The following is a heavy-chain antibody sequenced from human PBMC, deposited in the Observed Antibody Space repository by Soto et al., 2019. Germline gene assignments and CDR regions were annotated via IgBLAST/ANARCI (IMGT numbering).Heavy chain of an antibody. CDR3: AKGVVDPFDY. CDR2: ISGSGGST. D-gene: IGHD2-15*01. V-gene: IGHV3-23*01. Sequence: EVQLLESGGGLVQPGGSLRLSCAASGFTFSSYARSWVLQAPGKGLEWVSAISGSGGSTYYADSVKGRFTISRDNSKNTLYLQMNRLIAEDTAVYYCAKGVVDPFDYWGQGTLVTVSS. CDR1: GFTFSSYA. J-gene: IGHJ4*02.